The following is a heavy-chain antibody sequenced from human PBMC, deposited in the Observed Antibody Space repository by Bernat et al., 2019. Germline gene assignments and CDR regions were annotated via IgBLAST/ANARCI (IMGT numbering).Heavy chain of an antibody. D-gene: IGHD3-10*01. CDR1: GYTFTSYA. Sequence: QVQLVQSGAEVKKPGASVKVSCKASGYTFTSYAMHWVRQAPGQRLEWMGWINAGNGNTKYSQKFQGRVTITRDTSASTAYMEMSSLKSEDTAVYYCVQSGFGEFGYYYYGMDVWGQGTTVTVSS. CDR2: INAGNGNT. V-gene: IGHV1-3*01. CDR3: VQSGFGEFGYYYYGMDV. J-gene: IGHJ6*02.